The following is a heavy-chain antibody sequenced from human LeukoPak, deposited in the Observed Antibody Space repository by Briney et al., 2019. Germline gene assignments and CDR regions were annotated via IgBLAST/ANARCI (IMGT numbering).Heavy chain of an antibody. CDR2: ISSNGGST. CDR1: GFTFSSYA. V-gene: IGHV3-64D*09. Sequence: GGSLRLSCSASGFTFSSYAMHWVRQAPGKGLEYVSVISSNGGSTYYADSVEGRLTISRDNSKNTLYLQMSSLRAEDTAVYYCVKDRGITPSDAFDIWGQGTMVTVSS. CDR3: VKDRGITPSDAFDI. J-gene: IGHJ3*02. D-gene: IGHD1-14*01.